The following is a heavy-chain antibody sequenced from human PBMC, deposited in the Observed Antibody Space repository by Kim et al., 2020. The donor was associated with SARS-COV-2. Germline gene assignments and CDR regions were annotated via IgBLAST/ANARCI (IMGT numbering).Heavy chain of an antibody. D-gene: IGHD5-12*01. Sequence: SETLSLTCTVSGGSISSGGYYWSWIRQHPGKGLEWIGYIYYSGSTYYNPSLKSRVTISVDTSKNQFSLKLSSVTAADTAVYYCAREVPGGYDQERLRFNWFDPWGQGTLVTVSS. V-gene: IGHV4-31*03. CDR1: GGSISSGGYY. CDR3: AREVPGGYDQERLRFNWFDP. CDR2: IYYSGST. J-gene: IGHJ5*02.